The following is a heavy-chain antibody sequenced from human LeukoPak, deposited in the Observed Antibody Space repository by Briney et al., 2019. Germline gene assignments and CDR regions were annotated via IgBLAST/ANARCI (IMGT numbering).Heavy chain of an antibody. D-gene: IGHD3-10*01. CDR2: INTNTGNP. CDR3: ARASGSGSYLSDYYFDY. V-gene: IGHV7-4-1*02. CDR1: GGTLSSYA. J-gene: IGHJ4*02. Sequence: ASVKVSCKASGGTLSSYAISWVRQAPGQGLEWMGWINTNTGNPTYAQGFTGRFVFSLDTSVSTAYLQISSLKDEDTAVYYCARASGSGSYLSDYYFDYWGQGTLVTVSS.